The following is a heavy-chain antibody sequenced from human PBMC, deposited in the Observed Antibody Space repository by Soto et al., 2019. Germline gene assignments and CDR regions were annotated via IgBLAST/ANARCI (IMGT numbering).Heavy chain of an antibody. D-gene: IGHD6-19*01. Sequence: GESLKISCKGSGYSFTSYWIGWVRQMPGKGLEWMGIIYPGDSDTRYSPSFQGQVTISADKSISTAYLRWSSLKASDTAMYYRARLATGYSSGWTHYYYYGMDVWGQGT. J-gene: IGHJ6*02. CDR1: GYSFTSYW. CDR2: IYPGDSDT. CDR3: ARLATGYSSGWTHYYYYGMDV. V-gene: IGHV5-51*01.